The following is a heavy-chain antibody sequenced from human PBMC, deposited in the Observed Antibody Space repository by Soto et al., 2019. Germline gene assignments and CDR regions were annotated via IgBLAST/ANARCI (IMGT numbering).Heavy chain of an antibody. Sequence: LRLSCAASGFTFISYGMTWVRQAPGKGLEWVSFSSATGAGTYYADSVKGRFTISRDNSKNTLYLQMTSLRADDTAVYYCAKDRRAGGNYGFYSDFWGQGALVNV. CDR1: GFTFISYG. D-gene: IGHD1-7*01. CDR2: SSATGAGT. J-gene: IGHJ4*02. V-gene: IGHV3-23*01. CDR3: AKDRRAGGNYGFYSDF.